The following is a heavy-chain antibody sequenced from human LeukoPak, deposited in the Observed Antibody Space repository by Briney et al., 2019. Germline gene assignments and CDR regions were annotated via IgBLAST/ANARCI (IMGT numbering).Heavy chain of an antibody. J-gene: IGHJ4*02. V-gene: IGHV3-21*01. CDR1: GFTFSSYS. CDR2: ISSGSSYI. D-gene: IGHD3-3*01. CDR3: AGTQYYDFWSGYDY. Sequence: PGGSLRLSCAASGFTFSSYSMNWVRQAPGKGLEWVSSISSGSSYIYYADSVKGRFTISRDNAKNSLYLQMNSLRAEDTAVYYCAGTQYYDFWSGYDYWGQGTLVTVSS.